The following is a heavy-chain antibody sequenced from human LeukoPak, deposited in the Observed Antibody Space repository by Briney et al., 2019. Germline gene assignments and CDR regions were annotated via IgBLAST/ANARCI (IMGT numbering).Heavy chain of an antibody. V-gene: IGHV1-46*01. Sequence: ASVKVSCKASGYTFTSYYMHWVRRAPGQGREWMGIINPSGGSTSYAQKFQGRVTMTRDTSTSTVYMELSSLRSEDTAVYYCARGTYYYDSSGELPLLYWGQGTLLTVSS. CDR1: GYTFTSYY. D-gene: IGHD3-22*01. CDR3: ARGTYYYDSSGELPLLY. CDR2: INPSGGST. J-gene: IGHJ4*02.